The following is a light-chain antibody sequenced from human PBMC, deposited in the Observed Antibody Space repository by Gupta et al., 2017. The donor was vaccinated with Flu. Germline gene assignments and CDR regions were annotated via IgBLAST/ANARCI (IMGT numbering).Light chain of an antibody. CDR2: GGS. Sequence: EVVLTQSPGTLSVSPGERATLSCRASQSVSYSYLAWYQQKPCQAPRLLIYGGSRRATGIPDRFSGSGSGTDFTLTISRMEPEDFAVYYCQQYGSSPRVTFGGGTKVDIK. J-gene: IGKJ4*01. CDR3: QQYGSSPRVT. CDR1: QSVSYSY. V-gene: IGKV3-20*01.